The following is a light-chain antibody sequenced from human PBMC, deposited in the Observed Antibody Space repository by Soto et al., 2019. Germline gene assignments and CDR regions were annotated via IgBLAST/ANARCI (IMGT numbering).Light chain of an antibody. Sequence: QSVLTQPPSVSGAPGQRVTISCTGSSSNLGAGYGVHWYQQLPGTAPKLLIYANFNRPSGVPDRFSGSKSGTSASLAITGLQAEDEADYYCQSYDSSLTGSEVVFGGGTKLTVL. V-gene: IGLV1-40*01. CDR1: SSNLGAGYG. CDR3: QSYDSSLTGSEVV. CDR2: ANF. J-gene: IGLJ2*01.